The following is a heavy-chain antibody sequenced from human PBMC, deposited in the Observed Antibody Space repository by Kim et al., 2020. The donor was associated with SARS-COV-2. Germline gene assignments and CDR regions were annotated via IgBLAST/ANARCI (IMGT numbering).Heavy chain of an antibody. D-gene: IGHD3-9*01. Sequence: SETLSLTCTVSGGSISTYYWSWIRQSPGKGLEWIGYIYYSGNTNYNPSLKSRVTISLDTSKNQFSLNLRSVTAADTAVYYCARGEPYYDILTGYYPRYYFDYWGQGTLVTVSS. V-gene: IGHV4-59*01. CDR2: IYYSGNT. J-gene: IGHJ4*02. CDR3: ARGEPYYDILTGYYPRYYFDY. CDR1: GGSISTYY.